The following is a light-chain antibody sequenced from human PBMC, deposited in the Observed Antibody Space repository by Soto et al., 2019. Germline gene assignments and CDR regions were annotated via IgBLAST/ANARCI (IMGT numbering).Light chain of an antibody. CDR1: SSDVGGYNY. J-gene: IGLJ2*01. Sequence: QSVLTQPASVSGSPGQSITISCTGTSSDVGGYNYVSWYQQHPGKAPKLMIYDVSLRPSGVSYRFSGSKSGNTASLTISGLQAEDEADYYCSSYTTGRNVVFGGGTKLT. CDR2: DVS. CDR3: SSYTTGRNVV. V-gene: IGLV2-14*03.